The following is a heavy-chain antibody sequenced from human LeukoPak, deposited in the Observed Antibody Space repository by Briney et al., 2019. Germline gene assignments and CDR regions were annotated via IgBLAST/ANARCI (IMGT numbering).Heavy chain of an antibody. CDR2: VAYTRIAT. V-gene: IGHV3-23*05. CDR3: AKAFREFGTSSSYSSFDT. J-gene: IGHJ3*02. D-gene: IGHD5-18*01. Sequence: LGGSLRLSCAASGFTFSSFALSWVRQAPGKGLEWVSGVAYTRIATYYADSVKGRFTISRGDSQNILYLQMNGLRAEDTAVYFCAKAFREFGTSSSYSSFDTWGQGTMVTVSS. CDR1: GFTFSSFA.